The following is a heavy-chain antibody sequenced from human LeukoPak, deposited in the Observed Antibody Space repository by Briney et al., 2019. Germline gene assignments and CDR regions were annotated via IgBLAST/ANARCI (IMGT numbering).Heavy chain of an antibody. CDR1: GFTFSSYS. CDR3: ARALSESYSGFFDY. J-gene: IGHJ4*02. D-gene: IGHD1-26*01. Sequence: GGSLRLSCAASGFTFSSYSMNWVRQAPGKGLEWVSYISSSSSTIYYADSVKGRFTISRDNAKNSLYLQMNSLRAEDTAVYYCARALSESYSGFFDYWGQGTLVTVSS. V-gene: IGHV3-48*04. CDR2: ISSSSSTI.